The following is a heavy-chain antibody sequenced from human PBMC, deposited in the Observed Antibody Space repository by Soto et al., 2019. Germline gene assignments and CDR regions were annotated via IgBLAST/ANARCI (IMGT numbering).Heavy chain of an antibody. V-gene: IGHV5-51*01. D-gene: IGHD3-22*01. CDR3: ASPSLSPELYDSSGYYLLDY. Sequence: GESLKISCKGSGYSFTSYWIGWVRQMPGKGLEWMGIIYPGDSDTRYSPSFQGQVTISADKSISTAYLQWSSLKASDTAMYYCASPSLSPELYDSSGYYLLDYWGQGTLVTVSS. CDR1: GYSFTSYW. CDR2: IYPGDSDT. J-gene: IGHJ4*02.